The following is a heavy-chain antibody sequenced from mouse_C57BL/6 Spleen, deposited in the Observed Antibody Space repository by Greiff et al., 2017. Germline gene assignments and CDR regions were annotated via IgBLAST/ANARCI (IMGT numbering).Heavy chain of an antibody. J-gene: IGHJ3*01. D-gene: IGHD1-1*01. V-gene: IGHV5-9*01. CDR2: ISGGGGNT. CDR1: GFTFSSYT. CDR3: ARHYYGSSPGAY. Sequence: EVKVVESGGGLVKPGGSLKLSCAASGFTFSSYTMSWVRQTPEKRLEWVATISGGGGNTYYPDSVKGRFTISRDNAKNTLYLQMSSLRSEDTALYYCARHYYGSSPGAYWGQGTLVTVSA.